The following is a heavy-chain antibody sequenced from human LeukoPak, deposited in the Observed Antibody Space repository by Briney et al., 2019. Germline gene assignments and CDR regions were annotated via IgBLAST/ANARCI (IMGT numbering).Heavy chain of an antibody. Sequence: GGSLRLSCAASGFIFSDQYIDWVRQAPGKGLEWVGRTGNKANSYTTEYAASVKGRFTISRDDSKNSLYLQMNSLKTEDTAVYYCAREGYYDSSAYYRSYFDYWGQGTLVTVSS. J-gene: IGHJ4*02. CDR2: TGNKANSYTT. V-gene: IGHV3-72*01. CDR3: AREGYYDSSAYYRSYFDY. D-gene: IGHD3-22*01. CDR1: GFIFSDQY.